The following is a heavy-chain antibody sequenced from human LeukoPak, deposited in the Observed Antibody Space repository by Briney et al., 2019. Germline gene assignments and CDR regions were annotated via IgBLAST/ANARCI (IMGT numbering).Heavy chain of an antibody. J-gene: IGHJ4*02. CDR2: IRGSGGTP. D-gene: IGHD4-17*01. Sequence: GGSLRLSCAASGFTFSNYAMARVRQAPGKGLEWVSGIRGSGGTPYYADSVKGRFTISRDNSKNTLYLQMNSLRAEDTAVYYCARDLYGDYPWDYWGQGTLVTVSS. V-gene: IGHV3-23*01. CDR3: ARDLYGDYPWDY. CDR1: GFTFSNYA.